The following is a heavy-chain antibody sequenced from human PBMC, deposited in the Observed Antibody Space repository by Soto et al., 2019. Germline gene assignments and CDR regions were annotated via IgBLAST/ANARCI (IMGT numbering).Heavy chain of an antibody. CDR2: ISGSGHNT. J-gene: IGHJ5*02. CDR1: RFTFNNYA. D-gene: IGHD2-2*01. V-gene: IGHV3-23*01. Sequence: PGGSLRLSCAASRFTFNNYAMSWVRQAPGKGLQWVSTISGSGHNTYYADSVEGRFTISRDNSKNTLHLQMNSLRAEDTAIYYCARDSTSWYYWFDPWGQGTQV. CDR3: ARDSTSWYYWFDP.